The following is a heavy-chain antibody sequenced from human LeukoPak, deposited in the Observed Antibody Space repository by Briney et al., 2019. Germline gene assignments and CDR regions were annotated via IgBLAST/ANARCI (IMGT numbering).Heavy chain of an antibody. Sequence: SVKVSCKASGGTFSSYAISWVRQAPGQGLEWMGRIIPILGIANYAQKFQDRVTNTADKSTSTAYMELSSLRSEDTAVYYCAREPMVPGQGTGYYYYGMDVWGQGTTVTVSS. CDR2: IIPILGIA. CDR3: AREPMVPGQGTGYYYYGMDV. D-gene: IGHD3-10*01. V-gene: IGHV1-69*04. CDR1: GGTFSSYA. J-gene: IGHJ6*02.